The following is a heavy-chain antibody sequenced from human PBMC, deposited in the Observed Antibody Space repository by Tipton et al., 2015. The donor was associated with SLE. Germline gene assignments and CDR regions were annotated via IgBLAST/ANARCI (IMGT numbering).Heavy chain of an antibody. CDR1: GDSITRSY. CDR2: FFYRGSS. D-gene: IGHD3-22*01. CDR3: ARVYGSSYSHFDH. J-gene: IGHJ4*02. V-gene: IGHV4-59*01. Sequence: TLSLTCTVSGDSITRSYWSWIRQPPGKGLEWIGYFFYRGSSSYNPSLKSRVTISIDASKSQFSLKLTSVTAADTAVYYCARVYGSSYSHFDHWGQGTLVTVSS.